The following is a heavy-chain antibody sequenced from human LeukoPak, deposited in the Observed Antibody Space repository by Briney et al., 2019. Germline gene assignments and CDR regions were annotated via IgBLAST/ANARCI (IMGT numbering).Heavy chain of an antibody. Sequence: PGGSLRLSCIASGFTFNSYAMHWVRQAPGKGLEWVSGISWNSGSIGYADSVKGRFTTSRDNAKNSLYLQMNSLRAEDTALYYCAKDRYVMVRGVMDYWGQGTLVTVSS. V-gene: IGHV3-9*01. J-gene: IGHJ4*02. D-gene: IGHD3-10*01. CDR2: ISWNSGSI. CDR3: AKDRYVMVRGVMDY. CDR1: GFTFNSYA.